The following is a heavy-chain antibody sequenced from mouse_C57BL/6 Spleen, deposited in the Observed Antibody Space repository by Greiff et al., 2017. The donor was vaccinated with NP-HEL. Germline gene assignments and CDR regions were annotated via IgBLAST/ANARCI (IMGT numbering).Heavy chain of an antibody. D-gene: IGHD1-1*01. CDR2: IYPRSGNT. CDR1: GYTFTSYG. Sequence: QVQLQQSGAELARPGASVKLSCKASGYTFTSYGISWVKQRTGQGLEWIGEIYPRSGNTYYNEKFKGKATLTADKSSSTAYMELRSLTSEDSAVYFCARGEGSSTVEAMDYWGQGTSVTVSS. J-gene: IGHJ4*01. V-gene: IGHV1-81*01. CDR3: ARGEGSSTVEAMDY.